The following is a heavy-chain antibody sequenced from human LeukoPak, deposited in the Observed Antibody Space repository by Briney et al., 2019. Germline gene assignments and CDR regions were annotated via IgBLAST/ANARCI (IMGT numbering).Heavy chain of an antibody. CDR2: INWNGGST. D-gene: IGHD3-10*01. J-gene: IGHJ4*02. V-gene: IGHV3-20*01. CDR3: ARDRGYGSGSYYVDY. Sequence: GGSLRLSCAASGFTFDDYGMSWVRQAPGKGLEWVSGINWNGGSTGYADSVKGRSTISRDNAKNSLYLQMNSLRAEDTALYHCARDRGYGSGSYYVDYWGQGTLVTVSS. CDR1: GFTFDDYG.